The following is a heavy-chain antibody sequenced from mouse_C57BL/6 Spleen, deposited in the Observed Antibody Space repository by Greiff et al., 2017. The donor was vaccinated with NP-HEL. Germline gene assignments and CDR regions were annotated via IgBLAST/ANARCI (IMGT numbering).Heavy chain of an antibody. CDR3: ARGTELYYFDY. J-gene: IGHJ2*01. V-gene: IGHV3-6*01. Sequence: EVQRVESGPGLVKPSQSLSLTCSVTGYSITSGYYWNWIRQFPGNKLEWMGYISYDGSNNYNPSLKNRISITRDTSKNQFFLKLNSVTTEDTATYYCARGTELYYFDYWGQGTTLTVSS. D-gene: IGHD2-12*01. CDR1: GYSITSGYY. CDR2: ISYDGSN.